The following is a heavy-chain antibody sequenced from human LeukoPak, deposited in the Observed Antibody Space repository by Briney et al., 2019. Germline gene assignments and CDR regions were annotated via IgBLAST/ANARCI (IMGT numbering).Heavy chain of an antibody. V-gene: IGHV3-7*04. CDR3: AKDLSVLVRFGESSRERWFDP. CDR2: IKQGGSEK. Sequence: PGGSLRLSCAASGFTFSRYWMTWVRQAPGKGLEWVANIKQGGSEKYYVDSVKGRFTISRDNAKNSLYLQMNSLRAEDTAVYFCAKDLSVLVRFGESSRERWFDPWGQGTLVTVSS. J-gene: IGHJ5*02. CDR1: GFTFSRYW. D-gene: IGHD3-10*01.